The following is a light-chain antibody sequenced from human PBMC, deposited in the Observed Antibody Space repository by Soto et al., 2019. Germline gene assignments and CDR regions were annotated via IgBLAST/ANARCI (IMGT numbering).Light chain of an antibody. CDR2: SAS. V-gene: IGKV1-9*01. CDR3: LQLNRYPLT. CDR1: QPISNY. J-gene: IGKJ4*01. Sequence: DIQLTQSPSFLSASVGDRVTITCRASQPISNYLAWYQQKPGKAPELLIYSASTLQSGVPSRFSGSGGGSWTEFSLTIRALQPYDFATYYCLQLNRYPLTFGGGTKV.